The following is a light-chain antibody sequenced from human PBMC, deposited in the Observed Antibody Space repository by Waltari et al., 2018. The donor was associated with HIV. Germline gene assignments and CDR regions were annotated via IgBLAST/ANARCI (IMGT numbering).Light chain of an antibody. J-gene: IGLJ3*02. Sequence: QVVLTQSPSASASLGASVKLTCTLSSGHNNYAIAWPQQQPEKGHRYLMRVGTNGSHIKGDGIPDRFSSSSSGTERCLIISSLQSEDEADYYCQTWDTGIQVFGGGTKLTVL. CDR3: QTWDTGIQV. CDR2: VGTNGSH. CDR1: SGHNNYA. V-gene: IGLV4-69*01.